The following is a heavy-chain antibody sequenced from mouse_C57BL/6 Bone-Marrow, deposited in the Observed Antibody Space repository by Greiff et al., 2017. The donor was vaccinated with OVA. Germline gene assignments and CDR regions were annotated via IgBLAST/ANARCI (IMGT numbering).Heavy chain of an antibody. V-gene: IGHV1-81*01. J-gene: IGHJ2*01. CDR3: ARKGGKGGYYFDY. D-gene: IGHD1-1*02. Sequence: QVQLQQSGAELARPGASVKLSCKASGYTFTSYGISWVKQRPGQGLEWIGEIYPRSGNTYYNEKFKGKATLTADKSSSTAYMELRSLTSEDSAVYFCARKGGKGGYYFDYWGQGTTLTVSS. CDR2: IYPRSGNT. CDR1: GYTFTSYG.